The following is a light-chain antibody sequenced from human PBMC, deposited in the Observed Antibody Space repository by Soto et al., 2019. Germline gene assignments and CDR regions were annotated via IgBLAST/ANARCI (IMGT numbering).Light chain of an antibody. V-gene: IGKV3-15*01. J-gene: IGKJ2*01. CDR1: QSVSNN. CDR2: GDS. Sequence: EVVLTQSPVTLSMSPGERATLSCRASQSVSNNLAWYQQKPGQAPRLLIYGDSTRATGVPARFSGSGSGPEFTLTIAGLQSEDIAIYYCHQYNHWPPLYSFGQGTRLEIK. CDR3: HQYNHWPPLYS.